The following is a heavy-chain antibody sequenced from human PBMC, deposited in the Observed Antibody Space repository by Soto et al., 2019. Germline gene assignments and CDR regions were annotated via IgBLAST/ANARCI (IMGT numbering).Heavy chain of an antibody. CDR3: AREGLYGSIQDNTFDI. CDR2: NNPKSGNT. J-gene: IGHJ3*02. CDR1: GYTFTSYD. Sequence: ASVKVSCKASGYTFTSYDINWLRQAPGQGPEWIGWNNPKSGNTGYAQKFQGRVTMTRDNSITTAYMELSSLTSEDTAMYYCAREGLYGSIQDNTFDIWGQGTMVTVSS. V-gene: IGHV1-8*01. D-gene: IGHD2-15*01.